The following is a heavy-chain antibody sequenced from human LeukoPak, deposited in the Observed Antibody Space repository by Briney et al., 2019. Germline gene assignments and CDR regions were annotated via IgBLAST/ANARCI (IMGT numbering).Heavy chain of an antibody. V-gene: IGHV1-8*03. J-gene: IGHJ4*02. CDR1: GYTFTSYD. D-gene: IGHD2-2*01. Sequence: GASVKVSCKASGYTFTSYDINWVRQATGQGLEWMGWMNPNSGNTGYAQKFQGGVTITRNTSISTAYMELSSLRSEDTAVYYCARGCSGSSTSCYFLFVSWGQGTLVTVSS. CDR3: ARGCSGSSTSCYFLFVS. CDR2: MNPNSGNT.